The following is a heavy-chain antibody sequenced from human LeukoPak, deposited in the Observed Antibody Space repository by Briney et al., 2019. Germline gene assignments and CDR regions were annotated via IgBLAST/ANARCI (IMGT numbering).Heavy chain of an antibody. V-gene: IGHV4-61*05. D-gene: IGHD4-17*01. CDR3: ASFSTTVTTYYFDY. Sequence: PSETLSLTCTVSGGSISSSSYYWGWIRQPPGKGLEWIGYIYYSGSTNYNPSLKSRVTISVDTSKNQFSLKLSSVTAADTAVYYCASFSTTVTTYYFDYWGQGTLVTVSS. CDR2: IYYSGST. J-gene: IGHJ4*02. CDR1: GGSISSSSYY.